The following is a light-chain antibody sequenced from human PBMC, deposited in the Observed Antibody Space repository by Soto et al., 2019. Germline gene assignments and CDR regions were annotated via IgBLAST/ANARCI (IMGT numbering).Light chain of an antibody. CDR1: QGLSHY. V-gene: IGKV1-27*01. J-gene: IGKJ1*01. CDR3: QQYDSSPRT. CDR2: GAS. Sequence: DIQMTQSPSSLSASVGDRVTITCRASQGLSHYLAWYQQKPGKVPRLLIYGASTLQSGVPSRFSGSGSGTDFALTINRLEPEDFAVYYCQQYDSSPRTFGQGTKVE.